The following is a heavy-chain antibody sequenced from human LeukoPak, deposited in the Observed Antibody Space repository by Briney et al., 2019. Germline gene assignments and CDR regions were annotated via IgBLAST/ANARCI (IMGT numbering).Heavy chain of an antibody. Sequence: SQTLSLTCAISGDTVSSNNAAWNCVRQSPSRGLEWLGRTYYRTKCYSDYAIAVKTRITINADTSKNQFSLQVTSVTPDDTALYYCATYAFDMWGQGTMVTVSS. CDR2: TYYRTKCYS. CDR3: ATYAFDM. J-gene: IGHJ3*02. V-gene: IGHV6-1*01. CDR1: GDTVSSNNAA.